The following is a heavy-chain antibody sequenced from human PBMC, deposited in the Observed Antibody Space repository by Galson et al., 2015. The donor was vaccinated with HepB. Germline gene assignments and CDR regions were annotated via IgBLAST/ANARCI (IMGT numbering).Heavy chain of an antibody. Sequence: YAISWVRQAPGQGLEWMGGIIPIFGTANYGQKFQGRVTITADESTSTAYMELSSLRSEDTAVYYCARRGVKDYYDSSGYYFPYFDYWGQGTLVTVSS. CDR1: YA. CDR2: IIPIFGTA. CDR3: ARRGVKDYYDSSGYYFPYFDY. J-gene: IGHJ4*02. V-gene: IGHV1-69*01. D-gene: IGHD3-22*01.